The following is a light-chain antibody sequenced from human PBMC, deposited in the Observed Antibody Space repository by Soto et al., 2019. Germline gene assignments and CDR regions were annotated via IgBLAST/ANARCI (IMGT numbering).Light chain of an antibody. CDR2: GTS. CDR3: QQCGSSPPT. CDR1: QSGSSIY. V-gene: IGKV3-20*01. J-gene: IGKJ4*01. Sequence: IVLTQSPGTLSLSPGDRAALSCRASQSGSSIYFAWYQQKPGQAPRLLIYGTSSRATGIPDRFSGSGSGTDVTLTISRLEPEDFAVYYCQQCGSSPPTFGGGTKVESK.